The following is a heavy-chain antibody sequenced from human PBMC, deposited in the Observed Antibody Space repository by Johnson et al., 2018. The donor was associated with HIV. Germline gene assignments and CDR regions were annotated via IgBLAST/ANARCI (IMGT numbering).Heavy chain of an antibody. CDR2: ISGRGGST. CDR3: ASGVTARAPLLI. J-gene: IGHJ3*02. Sequence: MQLVESGGGLEQPGGSLRVSCAASGFTVSSYAMSWVRQAPGKGLEWVSVISGRGGSTYYADSVRGRFTISRDNSRNTVSLQMIILRPKDTAMYYCASGVTARAPLLIWGQGTMVTVSS. CDR1: GFTVSSYA. D-gene: IGHD6-6*01. V-gene: IGHV3-23*04.